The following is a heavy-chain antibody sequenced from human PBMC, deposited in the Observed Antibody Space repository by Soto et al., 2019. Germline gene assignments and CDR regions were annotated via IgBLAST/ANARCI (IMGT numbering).Heavy chain of an antibody. Sequence: GGSLRLSCAASGFTFSSYWMHWVRQAPGKGLVWVSRINSDGSSTSYAGSGKGRFTISRDNAKNTLYLQMNSLRAEDTAVYYCARVRSVSPLVYDFWSMTDGDYYYMDVWGKGTTVTVSS. CDR3: ARVRSVSPLVYDFWSMTDGDYYYMDV. J-gene: IGHJ6*03. CDR1: GFTFSSYW. D-gene: IGHD3-3*01. V-gene: IGHV3-74*01. CDR2: INSDGSST.